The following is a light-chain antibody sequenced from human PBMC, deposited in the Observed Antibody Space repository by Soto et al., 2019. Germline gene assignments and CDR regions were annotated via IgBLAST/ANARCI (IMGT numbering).Light chain of an antibody. CDR1: QSINTW. CDR3: QQYSTYPYI. Sequence: DIPMTQSPSTLSASVGDRVTITCRASQSINTWLAWYQQKAGKAPKLLIYKASDFQSGVPARFSDSGLGTEFSLSISSLQPDDFATYYCQQYSTYPYIFGQGTKVEIK. J-gene: IGKJ2*01. V-gene: IGKV1-5*03. CDR2: KAS.